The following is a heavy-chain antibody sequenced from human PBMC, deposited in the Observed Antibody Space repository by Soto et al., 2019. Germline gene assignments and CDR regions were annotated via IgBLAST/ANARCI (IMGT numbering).Heavy chain of an antibody. Sequence: GASVKVSCKASGGTFSSYAISWVRQAPGQGLEWMGGIIPIFGTANYAQKFQGRVTITADGSTSTAYMELSSLRSEDTAVYYCARLLVVTAIPPKTTYYYYGMDVWGQGTTVTVSS. D-gene: IGHD2-21*02. V-gene: IGHV1-69*13. CDR1: GGTFSSYA. CDR3: ARLLVVTAIPPKTTYYYYGMDV. J-gene: IGHJ6*02. CDR2: IIPIFGTA.